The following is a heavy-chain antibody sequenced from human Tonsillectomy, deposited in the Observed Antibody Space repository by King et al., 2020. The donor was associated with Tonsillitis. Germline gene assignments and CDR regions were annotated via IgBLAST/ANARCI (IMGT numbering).Heavy chain of an antibody. Sequence: EVQLVESGGGLVQPGGSLRLSCTASAFTFSEHYIDWVRQAPGKGLEWVGRSRNKANSYITEYAPSVRGRFTILRDDSQKSLLLQLNSLKTEDSAVYYCVKEGFFGYGDNTLFYFESWGQGTLVTVSS. CDR3: VKEGFFGYGDNTLFYFES. J-gene: IGHJ4*02. V-gene: IGHV3-72*01. CDR1: AFTFSEHY. CDR2: SRNKANSYIT. D-gene: IGHD4-17*01.